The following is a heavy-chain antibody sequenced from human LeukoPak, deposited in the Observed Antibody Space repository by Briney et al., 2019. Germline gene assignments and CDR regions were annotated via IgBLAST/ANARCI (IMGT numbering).Heavy chain of an antibody. D-gene: IGHD2-2*01. V-gene: IGHV1-24*01. CDR3: TTIVPAAQTDAFDI. Sequence: ASVKVSCKVSGYTLTELSMHWVRQAPGKGLEWMGGFDPEDGETIYAQKFQGRVTMTEDTSTDTAYMELSSLRSEDTAVYYCTTIVPAAQTDAFDIWGRGTMVTVSS. CDR2: FDPEDGET. CDR1: GYTLTELS. J-gene: IGHJ3*02.